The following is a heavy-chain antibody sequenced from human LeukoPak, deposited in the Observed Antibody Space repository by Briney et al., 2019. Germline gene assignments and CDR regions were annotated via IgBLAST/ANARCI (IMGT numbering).Heavy chain of an antibody. CDR3: ARDQEDSSGWTPVLDY. CDR1: GFTFSSYG. D-gene: IGHD6-19*01. J-gene: IGHJ4*02. CDR2: IWYDGSNK. V-gene: IGHV3-33*01. Sequence: PGGSLRLSCAASGFTFSSYGMHWVRQAPGKGLEWVAVIWYDGSNKYYADSVKGRFTISRDNSKNTLYLQMNSLRAEDTAVYYCARDQEDSSGWTPVLDYWGQGTLVTVSS.